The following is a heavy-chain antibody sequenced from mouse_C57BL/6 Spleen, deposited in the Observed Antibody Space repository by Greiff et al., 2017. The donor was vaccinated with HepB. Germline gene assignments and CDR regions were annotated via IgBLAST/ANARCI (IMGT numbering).Heavy chain of an antibody. J-gene: IGHJ4*01. CDR3: ARKFTTGGAMDY. CDR1: GYSFTGYF. D-gene: IGHD1-1*01. Sequence: EVQLQESGPELVKPGDSVKISCKASGYSFTGYFMNWVMQSHGKSLEWIGRINPYNCDTFYNQKFKGKATLTVDKSSSTAHMELRSLTSEDSAVYYCARKFTTGGAMDYWGQGTSVTVSS. CDR2: INPYNCDT. V-gene: IGHV1-20*01.